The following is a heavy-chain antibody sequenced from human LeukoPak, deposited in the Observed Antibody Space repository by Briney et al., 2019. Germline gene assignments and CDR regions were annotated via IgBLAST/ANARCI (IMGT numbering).Heavy chain of an antibody. V-gene: IGHV4-59*01. CDR3: ARANLNWFDP. CDR2: IYDSGSS. J-gene: IGHJ5*02. Sequence: SETLSLTCSVSGGSIRSYFWNWIRQPPGKGLEWIGSIYDSGSSNYNPSLKSRVTISVDTSKNQFSLKLSSVTAADTAVYYCARANLNWFDPWGQGTLVTVSS. CDR1: GGSIRSYF.